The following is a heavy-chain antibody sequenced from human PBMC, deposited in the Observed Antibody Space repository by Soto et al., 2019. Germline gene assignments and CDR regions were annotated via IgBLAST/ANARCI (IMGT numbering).Heavy chain of an antibody. CDR3: ARDKKPEYSSSSGWFDP. J-gene: IGHJ5*02. CDR1: GYTFTGHY. CDR2: IKQDGSEK. V-gene: IGHV3-7*01. D-gene: IGHD6-6*01. Sequence: VQLVQSGAEVKKPGASVRVSCKASGYTFTGHYIHWVRQAPGQGLEWVANIKQDGSEKYYVDSVKGRFTISRDNDKNSLYLQMNSLRAEDTAVYYCARDKKPEYSSSSGWFDPWGQGTLVTVSS.